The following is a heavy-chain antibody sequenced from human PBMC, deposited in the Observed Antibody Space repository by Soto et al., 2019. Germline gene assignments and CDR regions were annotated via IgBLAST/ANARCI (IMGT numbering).Heavy chain of an antibody. D-gene: IGHD2-15*01. CDR3: TRDDGWQQFSD. CDR1: GIDVISNY. Sequence: PGGSLRLSCAAPGIDVISNYMSWVRQAPGKGLEWVSVLQSAGGTFYAQSVKGRFTVSRDDSKNTLYLQMNRLRAEDTAMYYCTRDDGWQQFSDWRQGTLVTVSS. J-gene: IGHJ4*02. CDR2: LQSAGGT. V-gene: IGHV3-53*01.